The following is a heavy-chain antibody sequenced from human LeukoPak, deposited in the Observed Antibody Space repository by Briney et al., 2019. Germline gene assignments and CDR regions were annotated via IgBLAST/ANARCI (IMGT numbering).Heavy chain of an antibody. V-gene: IGHV3-53*01. CDR3: ARMLMSSGYYVDS. CDR1: GFTVSSNY. D-gene: IGHD3-22*01. CDR2: IYSGGTT. Sequence: GGSLRLSCAASGFTVSSNYMSWVRQAPGKGLEWVSVIYSGGTTYYEDSVKGRFTISRDISKNTLYLQMGSLRVEDTAVYYCARMLMSSGYYVDSWGPGTLVTVSS. J-gene: IGHJ4*02.